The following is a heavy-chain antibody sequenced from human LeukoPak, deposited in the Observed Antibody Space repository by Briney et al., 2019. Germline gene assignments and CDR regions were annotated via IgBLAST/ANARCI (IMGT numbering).Heavy chain of an antibody. CDR3: ARARYCTSTSCRNWFDP. D-gene: IGHD2-2*01. CDR1: GFTFSTYW. Sequence: GGSLRLSCAASGFTFSTYWMHWVRQAPGKGLVWVSRINSDGSSTSYADSVKGRFTISRDNAKNTLYLQMNSLRAEDTAAYYCARARYCTSTSCRNWFDPWGQGTLVTVSS. CDR2: INSDGSST. V-gene: IGHV3-74*01. J-gene: IGHJ5*02.